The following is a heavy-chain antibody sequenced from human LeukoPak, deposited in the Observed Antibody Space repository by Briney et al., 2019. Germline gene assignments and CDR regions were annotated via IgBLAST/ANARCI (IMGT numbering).Heavy chain of an antibody. D-gene: IGHD1-1*01. CDR2: MYPGDSDA. J-gene: IGHJ6*02. V-gene: IGHV5-51*01. Sequence: GESLKISCKGSGYNFPNYCIGWVRQMPGKGLEWVRIMYPGDSDATYNPSLEGQVTISADKSISTAYLQWNSLRASDTAMYYCTRHEARTRYYYYGMDVWGQGTAVTVSS. CDR1: GYNFPNYC. CDR3: TRHEARTRYYYYGMDV.